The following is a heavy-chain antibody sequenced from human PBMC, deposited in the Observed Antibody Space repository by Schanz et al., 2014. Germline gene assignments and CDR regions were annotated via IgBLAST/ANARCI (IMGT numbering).Heavy chain of an antibody. V-gene: IGHV1-69*09. J-gene: IGHJ4*02. CDR2: IIPSLGLA. CDR1: GYTFTSYD. CDR3: ARSNYYDNSDYYNSFDY. Sequence: VQLVQSGAEVKRPGASVRVSCKASGYTFTSYDFNWVRQAPGQGLEWMGRIIPSLGLAKYEQKFQDKVTITADTSTTTAYMELSGLRSEDTAVYYCARSNYYDNSDYYNSFDYWGQGTLVTVSS. D-gene: IGHD3-22*01.